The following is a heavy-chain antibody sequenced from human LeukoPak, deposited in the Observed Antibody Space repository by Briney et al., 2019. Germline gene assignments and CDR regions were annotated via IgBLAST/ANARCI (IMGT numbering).Heavy chain of an antibody. CDR3: AHRLDYYDSSGYPDAFDI. CDR1: GYSLSTSGVG. D-gene: IGHD3-22*01. CDR2: IYWDDDK. J-gene: IGHJ3*02. Sequence: SGPTLVKPTQTLTLTCAFSGYSLSTSGVGVGWIRQPPGKALEWLALIYWDDDKRYSPSLKSRLTITKDTSKNQVVLTMTNMDPVDTATYYCAHRLDYYDSSGYPDAFDIWGQGTMVTVSS. V-gene: IGHV2-5*02.